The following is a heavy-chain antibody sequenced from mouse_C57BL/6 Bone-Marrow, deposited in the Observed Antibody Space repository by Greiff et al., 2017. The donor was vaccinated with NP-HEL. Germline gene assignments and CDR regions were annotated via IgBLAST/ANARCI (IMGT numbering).Heavy chain of an antibody. V-gene: IGHV14-4*01. J-gene: IGHJ2*01. D-gene: IGHD1-1*01. CDR1: GFNIKDDY. CDR3: TPRVVATDFDY. Sequence: VQLQQSGAELVRPGASVKLSCTASGFNIKDDYMHWVKQRPEQGLEWIGWIDPENGDTEYASKFQGKATITADTSSNTAYLQLSSLTSEDTAVYYCTPRVVATDFDYWGQGTTLTVSS. CDR2: IDPENGDT.